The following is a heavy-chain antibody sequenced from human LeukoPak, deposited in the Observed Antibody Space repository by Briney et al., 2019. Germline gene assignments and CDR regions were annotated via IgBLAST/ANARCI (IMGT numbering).Heavy chain of an antibody. V-gene: IGHV4-38-2*01. CDR2: IYHSGST. Sequence: SETLSLTCAVSGYSISSGYYWGWIRQPPGKGLEWIGGIYHSGSTYYNPSLKSRVTISVDTSKNQFSLKLSSVTAADTAVYYCARARYCSSTSCYAPYNWFDPWGQGTLVTVSS. CDR3: ARARYCSSTSCYAPYNWFDP. CDR1: GYSISSGYY. D-gene: IGHD2-2*01. J-gene: IGHJ5*02.